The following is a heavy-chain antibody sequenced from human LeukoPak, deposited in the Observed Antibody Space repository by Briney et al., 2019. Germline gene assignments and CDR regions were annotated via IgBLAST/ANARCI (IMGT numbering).Heavy chain of an antibody. J-gene: IGHJ3*02. V-gene: IGHV5-51*01. CDR3: ARPMTMEASSDAFDI. CDR1: GYSFTNYW. CDR2: IYPGDSDT. Sequence: GESLKISCKGSGYSFTNYWIAWVRQMPGKGLEWMGVIYPGDSDTRYNPSFQDQVTISADKSINTAYVQWSSLKASDTAMYYCARPMTMEASSDAFDIWGQGTVVTVSS. D-gene: IGHD1-1*01.